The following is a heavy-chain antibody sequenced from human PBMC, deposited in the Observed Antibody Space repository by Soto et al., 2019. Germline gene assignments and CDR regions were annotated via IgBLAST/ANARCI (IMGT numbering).Heavy chain of an antibody. CDR3: ARDGELAVAGMNY. CDR2: IIPIFGTA. CDR1: GGTFSSYA. V-gene: IGHV1-69*13. J-gene: IGHJ4*02. Sequence: SVKVSCKASGGTFSSYAISWVRQAPGQGLEWMGGIIPIFGTANYAQKFQGRVTITADESTSTAYMELSSLRSEDTAVYYCARDGELAVAGMNYWGQGTLVTVSS. D-gene: IGHD6-19*01.